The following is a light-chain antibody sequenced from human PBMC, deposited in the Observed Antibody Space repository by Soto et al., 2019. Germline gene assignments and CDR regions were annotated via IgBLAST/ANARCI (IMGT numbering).Light chain of an antibody. CDR1: QSVSSNY. V-gene: IGKV3-20*01. CDR2: GAS. Sequence: EIVLTQSPGTLSLSPGERVTLSCRASQSVSSNYLAWYQHKPGQAPRLIIYGASARATGIPDRFSGSGSGTDFTLTISRLEPEDFAVYYWQQYSSSLYTFGKGTK. J-gene: IGKJ2*01. CDR3: QQYSSSLYT.